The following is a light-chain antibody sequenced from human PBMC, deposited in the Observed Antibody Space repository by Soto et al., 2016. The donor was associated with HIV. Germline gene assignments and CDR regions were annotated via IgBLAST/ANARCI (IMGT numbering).Light chain of an antibody. CDR1: QGIKNE. Sequence: IQMTQSPSSLSASVGDRVTITCRASQGIKNELGWYQQKPGEAPKLLIYSASTLGSGVPLRFSGSGSGTSFTLNIRSAQPEDSATYFCQQSDSPPYTFGQGTKVQI. CDR3: QQSDSPPYT. V-gene: IGKV1-39*01. CDR2: SAS. J-gene: IGKJ2*01.